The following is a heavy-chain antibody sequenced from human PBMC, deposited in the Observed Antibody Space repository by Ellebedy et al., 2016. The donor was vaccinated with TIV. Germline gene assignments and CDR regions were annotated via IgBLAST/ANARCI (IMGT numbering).Heavy chain of an antibody. CDR2: VNVDGTIT. D-gene: IGHD3-10*01. CDR1: GFTLSAYW. V-gene: IGHV3-74*01. Sequence: GESLKISCAASGFTLSAYWMHWVRQAPGKGLEWVSRVNVDGTITTYADSVRGRFTISRDIAKNTLLLEMSRLGAEDTAVYYCTRRGVGFGDVWGLGTTVTVSS. J-gene: IGHJ6*02. CDR3: TRRGVGFGDV.